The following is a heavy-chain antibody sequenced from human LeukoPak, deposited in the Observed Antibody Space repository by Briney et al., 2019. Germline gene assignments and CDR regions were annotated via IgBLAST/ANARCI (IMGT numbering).Heavy chain of an antibody. CDR1: GFTFSSYA. CDR2: ISGSGGST. V-gene: IGHV3-23*01. D-gene: IGHD3-22*01. CDR3: AKDAQESITMIVVVNWSHFDY. Sequence: GGSLRLSCAASGFTFSSYAMSWVRQAPGKGLEWVSAISGSGGSTYYADSVKGRFTISRDNSKNTLYLQMNSLRAEDTAVYYCAKDAQESITMIVVVNWSHFDYWGQGTLVTVSS. J-gene: IGHJ4*02.